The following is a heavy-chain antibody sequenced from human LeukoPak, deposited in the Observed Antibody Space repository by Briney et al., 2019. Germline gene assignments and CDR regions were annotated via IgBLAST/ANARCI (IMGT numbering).Heavy chain of an antibody. V-gene: IGHV3-74*03. Sequence: GGSLRLSCAVSGFSFTNYWMHWVRQDPGKGLVWVSYISSDGSVTKYADSVKGRFTISRDNAVNTLYLQMNSLRVEDTAVYYCVRGSLRLPRSTPDYWGQGTLVTVSS. CDR3: VRGSLRLPRSTPDY. D-gene: IGHD2-21*02. CDR2: ISSDGSVT. CDR1: GFSFTNYW. J-gene: IGHJ4*02.